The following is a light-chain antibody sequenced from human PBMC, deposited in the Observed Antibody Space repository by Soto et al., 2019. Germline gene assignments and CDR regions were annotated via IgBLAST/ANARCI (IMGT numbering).Light chain of an antibody. CDR3: QHCDSYWT. J-gene: IGKJ1*01. CDR2: KAS. V-gene: IGKV1-5*03. CDR1: QSISTS. Sequence: DIQMTQSPSTLSASVGDRVTITCRASQSISTSLAWYQQKPGKAPKVLIYKASSLESGVPSRFSGSGSGTEITLTISSLQPDDCATYYCQHCDSYWTFGQGTKVEIK.